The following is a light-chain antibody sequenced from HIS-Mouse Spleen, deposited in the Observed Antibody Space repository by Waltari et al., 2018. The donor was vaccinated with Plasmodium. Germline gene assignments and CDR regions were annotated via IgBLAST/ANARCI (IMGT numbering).Light chain of an antibody. V-gene: IGLV3-21*02. CDR1: NIGSKR. CDR2: DES. J-gene: IGLJ2*01. Sequence: SYVLTQPPSVSVAPGQTARITCGGNNIGSKRVHWYQQTPGQAPVLVCYDESHRPSGIPERFSGSDSGNTATLTISRVEAGDEADYYCQVWDSSSDHVVFGGGTKLTVL. CDR3: QVWDSSSDHVV.